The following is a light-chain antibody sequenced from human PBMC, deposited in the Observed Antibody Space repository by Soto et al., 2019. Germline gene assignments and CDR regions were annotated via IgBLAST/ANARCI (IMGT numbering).Light chain of an antibody. CDR3: QQYYITPPTT. J-gene: IGKJ4*01. V-gene: IGKV4-1*01. CDR1: QSVLYSSNNKNY. CDR2: WAS. Sequence: DIVMTQSPDSLAVSLGERATINCKSSQSVLYSSNNKNYLAWYQQKPGQPPKLLIYWASTRESGVPDRFSGSGSGTDLTLTISSLQAEDVEVYYCQQYYITPPTTFGGGTKVEIK.